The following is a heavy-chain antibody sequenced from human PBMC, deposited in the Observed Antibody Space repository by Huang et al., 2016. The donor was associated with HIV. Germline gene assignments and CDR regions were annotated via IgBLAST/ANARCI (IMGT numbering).Heavy chain of an antibody. CDR3: AKAVIMLTFGGAFDY. CDR2: INWNSGSI. J-gene: IGHJ4*02. Sequence: EMQLVESGGGSVQPGRSLRLSCAASGFTFDDYGMHWVRQVPGNGVEWVSVINWNSGSIGYADSVKGRFTISRDNAKNALFLQMDSLRPEDTALYYCAKAVIMLTFGGAFDYWGQGVPVTVSS. D-gene: IGHD3-16*01. CDR1: GFTFDDYG. V-gene: IGHV3-9*01.